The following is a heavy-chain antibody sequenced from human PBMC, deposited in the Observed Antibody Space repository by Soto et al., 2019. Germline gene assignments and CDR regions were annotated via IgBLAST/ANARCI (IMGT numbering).Heavy chain of an antibody. CDR1: AFTFSTYS. CDR2: ISSNSGTK. D-gene: IGHD5-18*01. CDR3: ARYVDTSMVMRYFDP. V-gene: IGHV3-48*02. J-gene: IGHJ5*02. Sequence: EVQLVESGGGLVQPGGSLRLSCEASAFTFSTYSMNWVRQAPGKGLEWVSYISSNSGTKYYADSVKGRFTISRDDAKNSLYLQISSLRDEDTAIYYCARYVDTSMVMRYFDPWGQGTLVTVSS.